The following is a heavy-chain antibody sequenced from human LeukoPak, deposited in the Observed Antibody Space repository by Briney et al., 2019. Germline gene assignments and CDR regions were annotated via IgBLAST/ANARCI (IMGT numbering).Heavy chain of an antibody. CDR1: GGTFSSYA. Sequence: SVKVSCKASGGTFSSYAISWVRQAPGQGLEWMGGIIPIFGTANYAQKFQGRVTITADKSTSTAYMELSSLRSEDTAVYYCARGSPYYDILTGYYPPAPLDYWGQGTLVTVSS. CDR3: ARGSPYYDILTGYYPPAPLDY. D-gene: IGHD3-9*01. J-gene: IGHJ4*02. V-gene: IGHV1-69*06. CDR2: IIPIFGTA.